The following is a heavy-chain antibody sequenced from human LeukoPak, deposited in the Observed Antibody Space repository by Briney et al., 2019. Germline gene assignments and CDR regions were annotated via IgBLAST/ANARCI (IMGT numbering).Heavy chain of an antibody. CDR3: APIRYGDYQGTIYYYYGMDV. V-gene: IGHV1-69*04. D-gene: IGHD4-17*01. CDR2: IIPILGIA. CDR1: GGTFSSYA. J-gene: IGHJ6*02. Sequence: GASVKVSCKASGGTFSSYAISWVRQAPGQGLEWMGRIIPILGIANYAQKFQGRVTITADKSTSTAYMELSSLRSEDTAVYYCAPIRYGDYQGTIYYYYGMDVWGQGTTVTVSS.